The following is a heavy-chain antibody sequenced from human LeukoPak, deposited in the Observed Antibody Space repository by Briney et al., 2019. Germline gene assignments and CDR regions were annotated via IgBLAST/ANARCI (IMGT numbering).Heavy chain of an antibody. J-gene: IGHJ6*04. D-gene: IGHD3-9*01. CDR2: ISVYNGKI. CDR3: ARDLRYFDWSPPSPTRGYYGMDV. CDR1: GYTFTSHG. V-gene: IGHV1-18*04. Sequence: GAPVKVSCKASGYTFTSHGISWVRQAPGQGLEWMGWISVYNGKIRYAEKFQGRVTMTTDTSTSEAYMELRSLTSDDTAVYYCARDLRYFDWSPPSPTRGYYGMDVWGTGTTVTVSS.